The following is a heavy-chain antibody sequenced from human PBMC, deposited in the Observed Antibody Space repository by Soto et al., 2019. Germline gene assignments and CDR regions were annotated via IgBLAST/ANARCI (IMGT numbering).Heavy chain of an antibody. J-gene: IGHJ4*02. CDR2: ITSDNSYI. CDR1: GFTFSSYS. CDR3: ARDRNDVANYFDY. V-gene: IGHV3-21*01. Sequence: GGSLRLSCVASGFTFSSYSMNWVRQAPGRGLEWVSSITSDNSYIYYADSVKGRFTISRDDAKNSLYLQMNSLRAEDTAVYYCARDRNDVANYFDYWGQGTLVTVSS. D-gene: IGHD1-1*01.